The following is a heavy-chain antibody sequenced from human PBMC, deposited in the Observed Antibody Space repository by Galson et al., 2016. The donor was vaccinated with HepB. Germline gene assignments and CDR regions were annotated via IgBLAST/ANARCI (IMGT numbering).Heavy chain of an antibody. V-gene: IGHV3-11*05. CDR1: GFIFSDYY. D-gene: IGHD5-18*01. J-gene: IGHJ4*02. CDR3: ARDFSPMRGYDY. Sequence: SLRLSCAASGFIFSDYYMSWVRQPPGQGLEWVSYISSNSKYTNYADSVKGRFTISRDNAKNSLYLQMNSLRAEDTAVYDCARDFSPMRGYDYWGQGTLVTVSS. CDR2: ISSNSKYT.